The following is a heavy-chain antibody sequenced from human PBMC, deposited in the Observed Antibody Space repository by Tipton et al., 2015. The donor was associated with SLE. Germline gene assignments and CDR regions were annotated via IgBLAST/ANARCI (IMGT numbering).Heavy chain of an antibody. D-gene: IGHD7-27*01. J-gene: IGHJ4*02. CDR2: INHSGST. CDR1: GGSFSSYY. V-gene: IGHV4-34*01. CDR3: ARGAYDWGSFFVAS. Sequence: TLSLTCAVYGGSFSSYYWSWIRQPPGKGLEWIGEINHSGSTTYNPSLKSQVTISVDTSKNQFSLNLMSVTATDTAVYYCARGAYDWGSFFVASWGQRTLVSVSS.